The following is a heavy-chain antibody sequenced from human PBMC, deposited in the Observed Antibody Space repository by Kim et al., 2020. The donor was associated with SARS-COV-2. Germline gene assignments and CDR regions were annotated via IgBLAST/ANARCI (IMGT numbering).Heavy chain of an antibody. V-gene: IGHV3-33*05. D-gene: IGHD3-22*01. CDR3: ARRYYYDSSGYYWGYYYGMDV. Sequence: GGSLRLSCAASGFTFSSYGMHWVRQAPGKGLEWVAVISYDGSNKYYADSVKGRFTISRDNSKNTLYLQMNSLRAEDTAVYYCARRYYYDSSGYYWGYYYGMDVWGQGTTVTVSS. CDR1: GFTFSSYG. J-gene: IGHJ6*02. CDR2: ISYDGSNK.